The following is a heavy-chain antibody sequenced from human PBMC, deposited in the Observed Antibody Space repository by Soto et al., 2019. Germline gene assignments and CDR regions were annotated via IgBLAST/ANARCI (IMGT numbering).Heavy chain of an antibody. J-gene: IGHJ4*02. CDR1: GGSISSNY. CDR3: ARYRREAVAGYTLDN. D-gene: IGHD6-13*01. CDR2: VYNGGST. Sequence: WETLSLTCTVSGGSISSNYWTWIRQPPGKGLEWIGYVYNGGSTNYNPSLKSRVTISEDTSKSQFSLKVNSMTAADTAVYYCARYRREAVAGYTLDNWGQGILVTVSS. V-gene: IGHV4-59*01.